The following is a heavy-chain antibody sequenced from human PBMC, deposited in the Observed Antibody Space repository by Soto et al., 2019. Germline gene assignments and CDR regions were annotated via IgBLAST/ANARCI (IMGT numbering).Heavy chain of an antibody. CDR3: ARSPSSGWYCFDY. Sequence: EVQLVESGGGVVQPGGSLRLSCAASDFTFSNYWMYWVRQAPGKGLVWVSRIKSDGSSTSYADSVEGRFTISRDNAKNILCLQMNSLRGEDTAVYYCARSPSSGWYCFDYWGPGALVTVSS. CDR1: DFTFSNYW. CDR2: IKSDGSST. J-gene: IGHJ4*02. D-gene: IGHD6-19*01. V-gene: IGHV3-74*01.